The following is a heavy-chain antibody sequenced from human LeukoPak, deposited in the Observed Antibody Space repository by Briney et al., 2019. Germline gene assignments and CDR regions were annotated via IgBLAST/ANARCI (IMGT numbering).Heavy chain of an antibody. Sequence: PGGSLRLSCEVSGFTFSSYGMHWVRQAPGKGLEWVAFIRYDGRNKYYADSVKGRFTISRDNSKNTLYLQMISLRAQDTAVYYCAKVEMSTSPLQSLDYWGQGTLVTVSS. CDR3: AKVEMSTSPLQSLDY. V-gene: IGHV3-30*02. CDR2: IRYDGRNK. CDR1: GFTFSSYG. D-gene: IGHD5-24*01. J-gene: IGHJ4*02.